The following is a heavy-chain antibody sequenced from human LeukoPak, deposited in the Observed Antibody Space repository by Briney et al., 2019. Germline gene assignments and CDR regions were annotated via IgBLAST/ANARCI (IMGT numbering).Heavy chain of an antibody. V-gene: IGHV6-1*01. CDR2: TYYRSKWYN. J-gene: IGHJ4*02. CDR1: GDSVSSNGAA. CDR3: ARVGEQWLVFFDY. D-gene: IGHD6-19*01. Sequence: SQTLSLTCAISGDSVSSNGAAWNWIRKSPSRGLDWLGRTYYRSKWYNDYAVSVKSRITINPDTSKNQFSLQLNSVTPEDTAVYYCARVGEQWLVFFDYWGQGTLVTVSS.